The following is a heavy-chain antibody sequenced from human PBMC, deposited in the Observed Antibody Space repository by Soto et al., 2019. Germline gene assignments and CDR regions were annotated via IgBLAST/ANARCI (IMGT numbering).Heavy chain of an antibody. D-gene: IGHD6-13*01. CDR1: GGSFSGYY. Sequence: SETLSLTCAVDGGSFSGYYWSWSRQPPGKGLEWIGEINHSGSTNYNPSLKSRVTISADKSISTAYLQWSSLKASDTAMYYCARHSIAAAGFDYWGQGTLVTVSS. CDR3: ARHSIAAAGFDY. CDR2: INHSGST. J-gene: IGHJ4*02. V-gene: IGHV4-34*01.